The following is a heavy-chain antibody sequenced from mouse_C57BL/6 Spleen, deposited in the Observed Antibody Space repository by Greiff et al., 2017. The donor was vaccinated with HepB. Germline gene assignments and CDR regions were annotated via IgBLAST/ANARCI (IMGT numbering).Heavy chain of an antibody. CDR2: IYPGSGST. Sequence: QVHVKQSGAELVKPGASVKMSCKASGYTFTSYWITWVKQRPGQGLEWIGDIYPGSGSTNYNEKFKSKATLTVDTSSSTAYMQLSSLTSEDSAVYYCARRGYSNYLDYWGQGTTLTVSS. CDR1: GYTFTSYW. CDR3: ARRGYSNYLDY. D-gene: IGHD2-5*01. J-gene: IGHJ2*01. V-gene: IGHV1-55*01.